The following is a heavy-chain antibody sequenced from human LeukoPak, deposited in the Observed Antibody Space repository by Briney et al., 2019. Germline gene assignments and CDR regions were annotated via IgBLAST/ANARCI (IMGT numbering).Heavy chain of an antibody. CDR2: MNTYTGDA. V-gene: IGHV1-18*01. CDR1: GYIFTSYG. J-gene: IGHJ4*02. Sequence: ASVKVSCKTSGYIFTSYGISWVRQAPGQGLEWMGWMNTYTGDAKYAQSFQGRVRMTTDTSTNTAYMELRSLRPDDTAVYYCARDRRYYDSSGGAGDYWGQGTLVTVSS. D-gene: IGHD3-22*01. CDR3: ARDRRYYDSSGGAGDY.